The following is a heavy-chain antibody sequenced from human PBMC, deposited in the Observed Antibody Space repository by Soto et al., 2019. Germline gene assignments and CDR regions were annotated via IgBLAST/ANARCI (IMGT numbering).Heavy chain of an antibody. CDR1: GDSMNSYY. CDR2: IYYTGSP. V-gene: IGHV4-59*08. Sequence: QVQLQESGPSLVRPSETLSLTCTVSGDSMNSYYWSWIRQPPGQGLDWIVYIYYTGSPNYNPSLKRRVSVFLDTSKNQFSLNLSSVTAADTAIYYCARLKIYYYLLTGYYKHWFDPWGQGTLVTVAS. CDR3: ARLKIYYYLLTGYYKHWFDP. J-gene: IGHJ5*02. D-gene: IGHD3-9*01.